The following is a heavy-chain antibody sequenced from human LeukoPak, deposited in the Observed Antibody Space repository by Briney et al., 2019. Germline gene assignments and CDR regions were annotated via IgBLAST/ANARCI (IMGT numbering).Heavy chain of an antibody. D-gene: IGHD2/OR15-2a*01. J-gene: IGHJ4*02. CDR3: ARLASFSDY. Sequence: HGESLKISCKGSGYSFTTYWIGWVRQMPGKGLEWMGIIYPANSDTRYSPSFQGQATISADKSINTAYLQWSSLTASDTAIYYCARLASFSDYWGQGTLVTVSS. CDR1: GYSFTTYW. CDR2: IYPANSDT. V-gene: IGHV5-51*01.